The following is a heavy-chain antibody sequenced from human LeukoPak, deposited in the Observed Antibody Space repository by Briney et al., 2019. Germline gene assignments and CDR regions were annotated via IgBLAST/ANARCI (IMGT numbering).Heavy chain of an antibody. J-gene: IGHJ4*02. CDR2: IIPIFGTA. CDR1: GGTFSNYA. D-gene: IGHD3-22*01. V-gene: IGHV1-69*13. Sequence: SVKVSCKASGGTFSNYAITWVRQAPGQGLEWMGGIIPIFGTANYAQKFQGRVTITADESTSTAYMELSSLRSEDTAVYYCAQRGGYYYDSSGYRASFDYWGQGTLVTVSS. CDR3: AQRGGYYYDSSGYRASFDY.